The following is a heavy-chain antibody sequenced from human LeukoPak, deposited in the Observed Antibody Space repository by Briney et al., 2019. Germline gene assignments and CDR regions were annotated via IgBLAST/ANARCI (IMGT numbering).Heavy chain of an antibody. CDR2: IWYDGSDK. CDR1: GFTFSSYG. Sequence: GGSLRLSCAASGFTFSSYGMHWVRQAPGKGLEWVAVIWYDGSDKYYADSVKGRFTISRDNSKNTLYLEMNSLRAKDTAVYYCARVSSHYYYGMDVWGQGTTVTVSS. CDR3: ARVSSHYYYGMDV. J-gene: IGHJ6*02. D-gene: IGHD6-6*01. V-gene: IGHV3-33*08.